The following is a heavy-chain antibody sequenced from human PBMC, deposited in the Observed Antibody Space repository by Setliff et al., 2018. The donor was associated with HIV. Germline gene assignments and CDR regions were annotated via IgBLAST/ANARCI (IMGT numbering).Heavy chain of an antibody. CDR3: ARGSTNYYYDSSGYYDY. Sequence: AASVKVSCKASGYTFTTYGINWVRQAPGQGLEWMGWISTHNGYTNYTQKFQGRVTMTRNTSISTAYMELSSLRSEDTAVYYCARGSTNYYYDSSGYYDYWGQGTLVTVSS. D-gene: IGHD3-22*01. V-gene: IGHV1-8*02. CDR2: ISTHNGYT. J-gene: IGHJ4*02. CDR1: GYTFTTYG.